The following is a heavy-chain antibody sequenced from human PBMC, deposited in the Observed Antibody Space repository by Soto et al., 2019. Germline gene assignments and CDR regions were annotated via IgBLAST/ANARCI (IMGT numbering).Heavy chain of an antibody. V-gene: IGHV1-69*02. CDR3: ARVGVDIVATLVWNYYYYYYMDV. Sequence: QVQLVQSGAEVKQPGTSVKVSCTASGGTFSSYTIRWVRQAPGQGLEWMGRIIPILGIANYAQKVQGRVTITADKSKSTAYKELISLSSEDTAEYYCARVGVDIVATLVWNYYYYYYMDVWGKGTTVTVS. D-gene: IGHD5-12*01. J-gene: IGHJ6*03. CDR2: IIPILGIA. CDR1: GGTFSSYT.